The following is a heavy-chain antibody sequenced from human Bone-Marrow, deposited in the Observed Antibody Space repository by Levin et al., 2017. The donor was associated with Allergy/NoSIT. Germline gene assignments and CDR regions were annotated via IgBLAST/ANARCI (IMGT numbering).Heavy chain of an antibody. CDR1: GFTFSSYW. J-gene: IGHJ4*02. V-gene: IGHV3-74*01. CDR3: ARIYSSSSFDY. D-gene: IGHD6-6*01. CDR2: INSDGSST. Sequence: GESLKISCAASGFTFSSYWMHWVRQAPGKGLVWVSRINSDGSSTSYADSVKGRFTISRDNAKNTLYLQMNSLRAEDTAVYYCARIYSSSSFDYWGQGTLVTVSS.